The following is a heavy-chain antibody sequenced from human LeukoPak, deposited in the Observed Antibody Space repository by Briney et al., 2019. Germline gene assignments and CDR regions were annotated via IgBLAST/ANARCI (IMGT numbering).Heavy chain of an antibody. Sequence: ASVKVSCKASGYTFTSYSLHWVRQAPGQRLEWMGWINAGNGNTKYSQQFQGRVTMTRNTSISTVYMELSSLRSEDTAVYYCAREISSSRFYYFDYWGQGTLVTVSS. CDR3: AREISSSRFYYFDY. D-gene: IGHD6-13*01. CDR1: GYTFTSYS. CDR2: INAGNGNT. J-gene: IGHJ4*02. V-gene: IGHV1-3*01.